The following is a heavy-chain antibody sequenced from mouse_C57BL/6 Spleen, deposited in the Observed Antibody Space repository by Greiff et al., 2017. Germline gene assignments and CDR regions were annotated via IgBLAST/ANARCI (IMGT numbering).Heavy chain of an antibody. CDR3: AKTGDAMDY. J-gene: IGHJ4*01. CDR2: IYPGSGST. D-gene: IGHD4-1*01. V-gene: IGHV1-55*01. Sequence: QVQLQQSGPELVKPGASVKIPCKASGYTFTDYNMDWVKQRPGQGLEWIGDIYPGSGSTNYNEKFKSKATLTVDKSSSTAYMQLSSLTSEDSAVYYCAKTGDAMDYWGQGTSVTVSS. CDR1: GYTFTDYN.